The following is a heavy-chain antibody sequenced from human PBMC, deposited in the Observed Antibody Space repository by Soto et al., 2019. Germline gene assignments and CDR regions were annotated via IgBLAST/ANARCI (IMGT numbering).Heavy chain of an antibody. J-gene: IGHJ5*02. CDR1: GGSFSGYY. CDR2: INHSGST. CDR3: ARGRIIPPKRVQQLPPRESINWFDP. D-gene: IGHD6-13*01. Sequence: SETLSLTCAVYGGSFSGYYWSWIRQPPGKGLEWIGEINHSGSTNYNPSLKSRVTISVDTSKNQFSLKLSSVTAADTAVYYCARGRIIPPKRVQQLPPRESINWFDPWGQGTLVTVSS. V-gene: IGHV4-34*01.